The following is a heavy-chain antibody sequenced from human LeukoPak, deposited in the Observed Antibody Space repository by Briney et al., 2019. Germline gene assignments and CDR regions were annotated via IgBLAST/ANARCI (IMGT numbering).Heavy chain of an antibody. D-gene: IGHD3-16*01. Sequence: GASVKVSCTASGGTFSSYAISWVRQAPGQGLEWMGGIIPIFGTANYAQKFQGRVTITADESTSTAYMELSSLRSEDTAVYYCARVGLIAQFDPWGQGTLVTVSS. CDR2: IIPIFGTA. V-gene: IGHV1-69*01. CDR1: GGTFSSYA. CDR3: ARVGLIAQFDP. J-gene: IGHJ5*02.